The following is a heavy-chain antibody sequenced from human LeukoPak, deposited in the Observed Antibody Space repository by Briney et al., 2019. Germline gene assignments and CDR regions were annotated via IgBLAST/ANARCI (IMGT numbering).Heavy chain of an antibody. V-gene: IGHV3-21*01. Sequence: GGSLRLSCAASGFTFSSYSMSWVRQAPGKGLEWVSSISSSSYIYYADSVKGRFTISRDNAKNSLYLQMNSLRAEDTAVYYCARDTWSSSWSCGYWGQGTLVTVSS. D-gene: IGHD6-13*01. CDR3: ARDTWSSSWSCGY. CDR1: GFTFSSYS. J-gene: IGHJ4*02. CDR2: ISSSSYI.